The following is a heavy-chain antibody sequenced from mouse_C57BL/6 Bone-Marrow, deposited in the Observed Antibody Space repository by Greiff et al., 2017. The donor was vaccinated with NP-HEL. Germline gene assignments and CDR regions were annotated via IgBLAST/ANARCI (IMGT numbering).Heavy chain of an antibody. CDR2: IDPSDSYT. CDR1: GYTFTSYW. Sequence: QVQLQQPGAELVEPGASVKLSCKASGYTFTSYWMQWVKQRPGQGLEWIGEIDPSDSYTNYNQKFKGKATLTVDTSSSTAYMQLSSLTSEDSAVYYCARGGWLRAWFAYWGQGTLVTVSA. V-gene: IGHV1-50*01. CDR3: ARGGWLRAWFAY. J-gene: IGHJ3*01. D-gene: IGHD2-3*01.